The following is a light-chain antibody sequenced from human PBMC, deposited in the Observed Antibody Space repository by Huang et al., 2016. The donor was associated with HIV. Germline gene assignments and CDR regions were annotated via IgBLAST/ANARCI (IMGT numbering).Light chain of an antibody. CDR3: QQRSNLIT. CDR1: RSVTTY. V-gene: IGKV3-11*01. CDR2: DAS. J-gene: IGKJ5*01. Sequence: VLIQSPATLSLSPGERATLSCSASRSVTTYLAWYQQKPGQAPRLLIYDASNRATGIPARFSGSGSGTDFTLTISSLEPEDFAVYYCQQRSNLITFGQGTRLDVK.